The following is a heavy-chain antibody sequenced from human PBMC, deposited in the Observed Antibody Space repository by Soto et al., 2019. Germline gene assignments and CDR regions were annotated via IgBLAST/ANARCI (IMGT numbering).Heavy chain of an antibody. CDR3: AKWNGYGDY. CDR2: VSGGSGVT. Sequence: EVQLLESGGGLVQPGGSLRLSCAVSGFSFSTYGVTWVRQAPGKGLEWVSGVSGGSGVTHYADSVKGRFTITGDNSQNTVYLHMNSLSVEDTAVYYCAKWNGYGDYWGQGTLVTVSS. J-gene: IGHJ4*02. CDR1: GFSFSTYG. D-gene: IGHD1-1*01. V-gene: IGHV3-23*01.